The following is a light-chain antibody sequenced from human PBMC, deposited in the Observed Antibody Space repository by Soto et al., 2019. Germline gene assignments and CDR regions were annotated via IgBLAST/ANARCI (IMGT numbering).Light chain of an antibody. V-gene: IGKV1-12*01. J-gene: IGKJ2*01. CDR1: QDISSW. CDR3: QQANSFPYT. CDR2: GAS. Sequence: DIQMTQSPSSVSASVGDRVTITCRASQDISSWLAWYQQKQGKAPHLLIFGASSLQSGVPSRFSGSGSGTDFTLTINSLQPEDFATYYCQQANSFPYTFGQGTKLEIK.